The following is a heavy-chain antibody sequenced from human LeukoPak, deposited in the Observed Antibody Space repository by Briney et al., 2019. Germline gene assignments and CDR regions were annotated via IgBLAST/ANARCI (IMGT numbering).Heavy chain of an antibody. V-gene: IGHV1-69*13. CDR3: ARGLTNWAYYYYYGMDV. D-gene: IGHD7-27*01. CDR2: IIPIFGTA. CDR1: GGTFSSYA. Sequence: SVKVSCKASGGTFSSYAISWVRQAPGQGLEWMGGIIPIFGTANYAQKFQGRVTITADESTSTAYMELSSLRSEDTAVYYCARGLTNWAYYYYYGMDVWGQGTTVTVSS. J-gene: IGHJ6*02.